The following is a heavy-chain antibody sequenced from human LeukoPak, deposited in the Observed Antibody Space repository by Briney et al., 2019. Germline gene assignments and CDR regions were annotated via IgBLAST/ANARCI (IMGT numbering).Heavy chain of an antibody. J-gene: IGHJ4*02. CDR2: ISGSGGNT. CDR1: GFPFSSYA. V-gene: IGHV3-23*01. Sequence: PGGSLRLSCAASGFPFSSYAMSWVRQAPGKGLEWVSIISGSGGNTYYADSVEGRFTISRDNSKNTLYLQMNSLRAEDTAVYYCAKGRGGISAPCDYWGQGTLVTVSS. D-gene: IGHD6-13*01. CDR3: AKGRGGISAPCDY.